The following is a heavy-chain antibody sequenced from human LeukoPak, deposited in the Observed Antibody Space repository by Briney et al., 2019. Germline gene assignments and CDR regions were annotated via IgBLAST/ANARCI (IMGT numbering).Heavy chain of an antibody. CDR2: IVVGSGNT. J-gene: IGHJ3*02. CDR3: AADPLWGDYGDHLGDHDAFDI. Sequence: SVKVSCKASGFTFTSSAVQWVRQARRQRLEWIGWIVVGSGNTNYAQKFQERVTITRDMSTSTAYMELSSLRSEDTAVYYCAADPLWGDYGDHLGDHDAFDIWGQGTMVTVSS. V-gene: IGHV1-58*01. CDR1: GFTFTSSA. D-gene: IGHD4-17*01.